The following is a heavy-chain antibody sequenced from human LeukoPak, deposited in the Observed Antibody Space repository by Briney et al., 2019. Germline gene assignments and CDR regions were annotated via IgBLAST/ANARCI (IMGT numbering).Heavy chain of an antibody. J-gene: IGHJ3*02. Sequence: SETLSLTCTVSGGSISSGDYYWSWIRQPPGKGLEWIGYIYYSGSTYYNPSLKSRVTISVDTSKNQFSLKLSSETAADTAVYYCARVYYDSSGYYPSDAFDIWGQGTMVTVSS. D-gene: IGHD3-22*01. CDR1: GGSISSGDYY. CDR2: IYYSGST. CDR3: ARVYYDSSGYYPSDAFDI. V-gene: IGHV4-30-4*01.